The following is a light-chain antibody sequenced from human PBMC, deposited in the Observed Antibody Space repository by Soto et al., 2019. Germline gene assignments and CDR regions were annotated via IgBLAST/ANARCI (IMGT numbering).Light chain of an antibody. J-gene: IGLJ3*02. CDR3: STWDDSLNGWV. CDR1: TSNIGRHS. V-gene: IGLV1-44*01. CDR2: NDD. Sequence: QSVLTQPPSTSGAPGQRVTISCSGSTSNIGRHSVNWYRQVPGTAPKLLMFNDDKRPSGVPDRFSGSRSGTSASLAISGLQSDDEAVYFCSTWDDSLNGWVFGGGTKLTVL.